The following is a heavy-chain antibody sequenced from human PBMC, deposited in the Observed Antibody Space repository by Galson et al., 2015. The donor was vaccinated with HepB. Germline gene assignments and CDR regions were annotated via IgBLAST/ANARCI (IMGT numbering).Heavy chain of an antibody. CDR2: ISSSSSTT. J-gene: IGHJ1*01. CDR1: GFTFSRYS. Sequence: SLRLSCAASGFTFSRYSMNWIRQVPGKGLEWVSYISSSSSTTYYGDSVKGRFTISRDNAKNSLYLQMTSLRVDDTAVYYCARPFGNNGCPDCSSQFQRWGQGTLVTGSS. CDR3: ARPFGNNGCPDCSSQFQR. V-gene: IGHV3-48*01. D-gene: IGHD1/OR15-1a*01.